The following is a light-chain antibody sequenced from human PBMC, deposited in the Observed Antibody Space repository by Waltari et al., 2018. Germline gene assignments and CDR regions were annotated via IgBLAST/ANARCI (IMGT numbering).Light chain of an antibody. V-gene: IGLV1-51*01. Sequence: QSILTQPPSVSAAPGQRVTISCSGGTSNIGNNFVFWYQQFPGKAPKILIYNNDQRPSGTPDRFSASKSGKSATLGITGLQTGDEADYYCGTWDTSLSAEVFGSGTKVTVL. J-gene: IGLJ6*01. CDR1: TSNIGNNF. CDR2: NND. CDR3: GTWDTSLSAEV.